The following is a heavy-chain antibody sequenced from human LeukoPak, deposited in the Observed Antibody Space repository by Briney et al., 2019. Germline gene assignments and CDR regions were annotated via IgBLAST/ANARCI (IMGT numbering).Heavy chain of an antibody. J-gene: IGHJ4*02. V-gene: IGHV4-34*01. CDR1: GGSFSGYY. CDR2: INHSGST. Sequence: PSETLSLTCAVYGGSFSGYYWSWIRQPPGKGLEWIGEINHSGSTNYSPSLKSRLTISRDTSKNQFSLRLSSVTAADTAVYFCARDRTMNYYDSNGVYYYFDYWGLGTLVTVSS. CDR3: ARDRTMNYYDSNGVYYYFDY. D-gene: IGHD3-22*01.